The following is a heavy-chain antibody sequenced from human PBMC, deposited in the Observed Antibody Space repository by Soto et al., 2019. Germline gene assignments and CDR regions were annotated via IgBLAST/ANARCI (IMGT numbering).Heavy chain of an antibody. V-gene: IGHV3-49*04. CDR1: VFTFVDYA. CDR3: TRGDMALNDY. J-gene: IGHJ4*02. D-gene: IGHD2-15*01. Sequence: GWSLRLACTSSVFTFVDYAMRWVRQAPGKGLEWISFIRNKAYRGTTKYAASVRGRFTISRDDSKSIAYLQMNSLKTEDTAVYYCTRGDMALNDYWGQGTLVTVSS. CDR2: IRNKAYRGTT.